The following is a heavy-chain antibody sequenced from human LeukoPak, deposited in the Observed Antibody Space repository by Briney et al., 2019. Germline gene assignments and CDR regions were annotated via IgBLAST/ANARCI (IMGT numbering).Heavy chain of an antibody. D-gene: IGHD3-22*01. J-gene: IGHJ3*02. CDR1: GYTFTGYY. CDR3: ARDPVYYDSSGYNDAFDI. CDR2: INPNSGGT. Sequence: ASVKDSCRASGYTFTGYYMHWVRQAPGQGLEWMGRINPNSGGTNYAQKFQGRVTMTRDTSISTAHMELSRLRSDDTAVYYCARDPVYYDSSGYNDAFDIWGQGTMVTVSS. V-gene: IGHV1-2*06.